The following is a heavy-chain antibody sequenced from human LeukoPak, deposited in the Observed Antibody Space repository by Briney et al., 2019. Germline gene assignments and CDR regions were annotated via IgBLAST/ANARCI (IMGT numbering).Heavy chain of an antibody. J-gene: IGHJ5*02. D-gene: IGHD6-19*01. CDR1: GFTFSTYW. CDR3: AGHRIAVAGTVEWFDP. V-gene: IGHV3-74*01. Sequence: PGGSLRLSCAASGFTFSTYWMYWVRQAPGKGLVWVSRINPDGSITNYADSVKGRFTISRDNAKNSLYLQMNSLRAEDTAVYYCAGHRIAVAGTVEWFDPWGQGTLVTVSS. CDR2: INPDGSIT.